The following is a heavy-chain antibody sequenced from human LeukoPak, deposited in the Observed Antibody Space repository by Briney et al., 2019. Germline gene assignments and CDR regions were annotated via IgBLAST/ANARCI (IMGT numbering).Heavy chain of an antibody. V-gene: IGHV4-59*01. CDR2: IHHSGTA. CDR3: ARGGLRGLPFDV. D-gene: IGHD3-10*01. J-gene: IGHJ4*02. Sequence: SETLSLTCTVSGASIRSYYWSWIRQPPGKGLEWIGYIHHSGTANYNPSLKSRVTISLDTSKNQFSLKLSSVTAADTAVYYCARGGLRGLPFDVWGQGTLVTGSP. CDR1: GASIRSYY.